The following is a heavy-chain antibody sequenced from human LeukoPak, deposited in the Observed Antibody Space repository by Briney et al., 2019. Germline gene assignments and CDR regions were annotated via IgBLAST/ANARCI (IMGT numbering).Heavy chain of an antibody. J-gene: IGHJ4*02. D-gene: IGHD6-19*01. V-gene: IGHV3-23*01. CDR2: ISGSGSST. CDR3: AKSRTKAVAGTYYFDY. Sequence: GGSLRLSCAPSRFTFTSYTMSCVPDAPGERVWWVSAISGSGSSTYYADSVKGRFTISRDNPKNTLYLQMNSLRAEDTAVYYCAKSRTKAVAGTYYFDYWGQGTLVTVSS. CDR1: RFTFTSYT.